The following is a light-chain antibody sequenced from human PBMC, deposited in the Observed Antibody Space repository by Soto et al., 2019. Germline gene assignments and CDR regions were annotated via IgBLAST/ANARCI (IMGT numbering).Light chain of an antibody. CDR3: QQDGSSPRT. J-gene: IGKJ2*02. CDR1: QSVSSSY. CDR2: GAS. Sequence: EIVLTQSPGTLSLSPGERATLSCRASQSVSSSYLAWYQQKPGQAPRLLIYGASSRATGIPDGFSGSGSGTDFTLTISRLVPEDFAVYYCQQDGSSPRTFGQGTKLEIK. V-gene: IGKV3-20*01.